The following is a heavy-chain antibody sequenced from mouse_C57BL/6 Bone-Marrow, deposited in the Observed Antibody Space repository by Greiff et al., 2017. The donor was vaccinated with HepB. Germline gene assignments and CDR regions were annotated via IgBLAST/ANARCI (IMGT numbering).Heavy chain of an antibody. D-gene: IGHD1-1*01. J-gene: IGHJ4*01. CDR3: TFITTVVARYYAMDY. Sequence: EVKLMESGTVLARPGASVKMSCKTSGYTFTSYWMHWVKQRPGQGLEWIGAIYPGNSDTSYNQKFKGKAKLTAVTSASTAYMELSSLTNEDSAVYYCTFITTVVARYYAMDYWGQGTSVTVSS. V-gene: IGHV1-5*01. CDR1: GYTFTSYW. CDR2: IYPGNSDT.